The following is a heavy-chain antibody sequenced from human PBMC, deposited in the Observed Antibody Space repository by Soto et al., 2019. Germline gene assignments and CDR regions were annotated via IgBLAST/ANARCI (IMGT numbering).Heavy chain of an antibody. D-gene: IGHD3-22*01. Sequence: QSVGSLRLSCSASGFIFSSYDMHWVRQGPGKGLEWVSAIGTTGDTNYAGSVKGRFTISRENAKNSLYLQMNSLRAGDTAIYFCARAIGPTLFDYWGQGALVTVSS. CDR2: IGTTGDT. CDR3: ARAIGPTLFDY. J-gene: IGHJ4*02. V-gene: IGHV3-13*04. CDR1: GFIFSSYD.